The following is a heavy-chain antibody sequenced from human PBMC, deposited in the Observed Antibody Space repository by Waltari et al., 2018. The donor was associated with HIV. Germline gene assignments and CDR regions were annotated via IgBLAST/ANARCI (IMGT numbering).Heavy chain of an antibody. CDR2: IYGNDAK. CDR1: GFSLSTSGVG. Sequence: QITLKESGPTLVKPTQTLTLTCTFSGFSLSTSGVGVGWLRQPPGKALEWLARIYGNDAKRYSPSLQSRLTITKDTSKNQVVLTLTNVDPVDTATYYCVHRRLARAVAGTLYNWFDPWGQGILVTVSS. J-gene: IGHJ5*02. D-gene: IGHD6-19*01. V-gene: IGHV2-5*01. CDR3: VHRRLARAVAGTLYNWFDP.